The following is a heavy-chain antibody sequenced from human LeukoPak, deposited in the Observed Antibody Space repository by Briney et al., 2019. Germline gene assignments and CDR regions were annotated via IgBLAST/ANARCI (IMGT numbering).Heavy chain of an antibody. CDR1: GGSISSYY. CDR2: IYTSGST. V-gene: IGHV4-4*07. CDR3: ARDGKQKGYYYYYYMDV. J-gene: IGHJ6*03. Sequence: SETLSLTCTVSGGSISSYYWSWIRQPAGKGLEWIGRIYTSGSTNYNPSLKSRVTISVDTSKNQFSLKLSSVTAADTAVYYCARDGKQKGYYYYYYMDVWGKGTTVTVSS. D-gene: IGHD1-26*01.